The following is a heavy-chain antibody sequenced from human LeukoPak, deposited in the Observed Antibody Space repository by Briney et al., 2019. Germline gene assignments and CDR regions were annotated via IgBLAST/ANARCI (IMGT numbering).Heavy chain of an antibody. CDR3: ARAFLGTNYYDSSGDSYYFDY. Sequence: SETLSLTCAVYGGSFSGHYWSWIRQPLGKGLEWIGGINHSGSTNYNPSLKSRVTISVDTSKNQFSLKLSSVAAADTAVYYCARAFLGTNYYDSSGDSYYFDYWGQGTLVTVSS. CDR1: GGSFSGHY. J-gene: IGHJ4*02. CDR2: INHSGST. D-gene: IGHD3-22*01. V-gene: IGHV4-34*01.